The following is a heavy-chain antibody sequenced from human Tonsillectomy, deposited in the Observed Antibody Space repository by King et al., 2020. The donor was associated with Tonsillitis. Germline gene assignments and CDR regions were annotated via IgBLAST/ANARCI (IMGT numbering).Heavy chain of an antibody. D-gene: IGHD6-19*01. CDR1: GFTFRSYE. CDR3: ARVPASGWYADY. J-gene: IGHJ4*02. V-gene: IGHV3-48*03. Sequence: QLVQSGGGFIQPGGSLRLSCAASGFTFRSYEMNWVRQAPGKGLEWVSYISTSGSTIYYADSVKGRFTISRDNAKSSLYLQMNSLRVEDTAVYYCARVPASGWYADYWGQGTLVTVSS. CDR2: ISTSGSTI.